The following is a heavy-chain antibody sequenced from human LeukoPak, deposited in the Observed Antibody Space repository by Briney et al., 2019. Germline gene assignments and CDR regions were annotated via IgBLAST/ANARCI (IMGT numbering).Heavy chain of an antibody. CDR1: GDSLGSDNHY. V-gene: IGHV4-31*03. D-gene: IGHD4-17*01. J-gene: IGHJ5*02. Sequence: SETLSPTCTVSGDSLGSDNHYWTWIRQYPGEGLEWIGYIYDSGVTYYNPSLKSRVTISFDTSKNQFSLKLSSVTAADTAVYYCALESGGYGDYHHWGQGTLVTVSS. CDR3: ALESGGYGDYHH. CDR2: IYDSGVT.